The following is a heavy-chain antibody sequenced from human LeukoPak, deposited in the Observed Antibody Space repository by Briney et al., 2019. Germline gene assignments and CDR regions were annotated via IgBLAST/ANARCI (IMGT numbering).Heavy chain of an antibody. CDR1: GYSFTSYW. CDR2: IYPGDSDT. V-gene: IGHV5-51*01. CDR3: ARPQNYYGSGSHMGGFDY. J-gene: IGHJ4*02. Sequence: GESLKISCKGSGYSFTSYWIGWVRQMPGKRLEWMGIIYPGDSDTRYSPTFQGQVTISADKSISTAYLQWSSLKASHTAMYHCARPQNYYGSGSHMGGFDYWGQGTLVTVSS. D-gene: IGHD3-10*01.